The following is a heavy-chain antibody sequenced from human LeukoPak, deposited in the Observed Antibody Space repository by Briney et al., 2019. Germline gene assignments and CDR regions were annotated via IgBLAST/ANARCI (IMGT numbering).Heavy chain of an antibody. J-gene: IGHJ4*02. CDR1: GFTFSDHY. D-gene: IGHD6-19*01. Sequence: GGSLRLSCAASGFTFSDHYMDWVRQAPGKGVEWVGRTRNKANSYTTEYAASVKGRFTISRDDSKNSLYLQMNSLRAEDTAVYYCARVKVKQWLVRTFDYWGQGTLVTVSS. CDR2: TRNKANSYTT. CDR3: ARVKVKQWLVRTFDY. V-gene: IGHV3-72*01.